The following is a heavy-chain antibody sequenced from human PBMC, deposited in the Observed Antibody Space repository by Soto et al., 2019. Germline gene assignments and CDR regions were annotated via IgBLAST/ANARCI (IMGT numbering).Heavy chain of an antibody. J-gene: IGHJ6*02. V-gene: IGHV1-69*06. CDR1: GGTFSSYA. Sequence: GASVKVSCKASGGTFSSYAISWVRQAPGQGLEWMGGIIPIFGTANYAQKFQGRVTITADKSTSTAYMELSSLRSGDTAVYYCARASGGVVPAAMLDYYYYGMDVWGQGTTVTVSS. D-gene: IGHD2-2*01. CDR3: ARASGGVVPAAMLDYYYYGMDV. CDR2: IIPIFGTA.